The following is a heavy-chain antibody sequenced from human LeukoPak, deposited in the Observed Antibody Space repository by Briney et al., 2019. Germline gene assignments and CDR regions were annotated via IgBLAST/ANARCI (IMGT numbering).Heavy chain of an antibody. CDR3: ATETNGRHYDY. J-gene: IGHJ4*02. Sequence: GGSLRLSCTASRLTFSTSGFNWVRKAPGKGLEWVASIGPTGSDRYHADSITGRFTISRDNANNFLYLQMNSLRAEDTAVYYCATETNGRHYDYWGQGTLLTVSS. CDR1: RLTFSTSG. V-gene: IGHV3-21*06. D-gene: IGHD1-14*01. CDR2: IGPTGSDR.